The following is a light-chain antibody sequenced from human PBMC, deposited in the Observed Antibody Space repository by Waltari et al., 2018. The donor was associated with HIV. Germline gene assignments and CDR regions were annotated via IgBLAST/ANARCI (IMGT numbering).Light chain of an antibody. V-gene: IGLV2-14*01. CDR1: TYDVGGYTY. CDR3: ASFSSTSTYV. J-gene: IGLJ1*01. Sequence: QSALTQPASVSASPGQSITISCTGSTYDVGGYTYVSWYPQFPGKAPKRLISEDTDRASGISLRFSGSKSANTASLTISGLRPEDEADYFCASFSSTSTYVFGTGTKVTVL. CDR2: EDT.